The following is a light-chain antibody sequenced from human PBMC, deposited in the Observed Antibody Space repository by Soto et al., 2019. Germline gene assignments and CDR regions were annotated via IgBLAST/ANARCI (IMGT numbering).Light chain of an antibody. V-gene: IGKV1-39*01. CDR2: AAS. CDR1: QSIDSY. J-gene: IGKJ1*01. CDR3: QQSYSTPRT. Sequence: DIQMTQSPSSLSASVGDRVTITCRASQSIDSYLNWYQQKPGKAPNLLIYAASTLQSGVPSRFSGSGSGTDFTLTISALQPEDFTTCYCQQSYSTPRTFGQGTKVDIK.